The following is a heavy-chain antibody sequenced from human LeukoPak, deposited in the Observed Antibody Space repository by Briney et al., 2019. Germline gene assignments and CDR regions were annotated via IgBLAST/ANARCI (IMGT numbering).Heavy chain of an antibody. J-gene: IGHJ6*03. CDR3: ARINYGDLRYYYYMDV. V-gene: IGHV4-34*01. D-gene: IGHD4-17*01. CDR2: IYHSGST. CDR1: GGSFSGYY. Sequence: PSETLSLTCAVYGGSFSGYYWSWIRQPPGKGLEWIGSIYHSGSTYYNPSLKSRVTISVDTSKNQFSLKLSSVTAADTAVYYCARINYGDLRYYYYMDVWGKGTTVTVSS.